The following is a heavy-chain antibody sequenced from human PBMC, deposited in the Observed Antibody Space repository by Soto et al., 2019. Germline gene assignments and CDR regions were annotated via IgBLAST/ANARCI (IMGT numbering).Heavy chain of an antibody. CDR1: GFTFSSYS. Sequence: GGSLRLSCAASGFTFSSYSMNWVRQAPGKGLEWVSSISSSSSYIYYADSVKGRFTISRDNAKNSLYLQMNSLRAEDTAVYYCARDSVEVRGVWWFDPWGQGTLVTVSS. CDR2: ISSSSSYI. CDR3: ARDSVEVRGVWWFDP. J-gene: IGHJ5*02. V-gene: IGHV3-21*01. D-gene: IGHD3-10*01.